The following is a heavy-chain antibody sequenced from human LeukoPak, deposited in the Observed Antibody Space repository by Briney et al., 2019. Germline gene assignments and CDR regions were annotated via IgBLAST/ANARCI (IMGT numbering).Heavy chain of an antibody. CDR3: ARYYYDSSGSWSYYYMDV. J-gene: IGHJ6*03. V-gene: IGHV1-18*01. CDR1: GYTFTSYG. D-gene: IGHD3-22*01. CDR2: ISAYNGNT. Sequence: ASVKVSCKASGYTFTSYGISWVRQAPGQGLEWMGWISAYNGNTNYAQKLQGRVTMTTDTSTSTAYMELRSLRSDDTAVYYCARYYYDSSGSWSYYYMDVWGKGTTVTISS.